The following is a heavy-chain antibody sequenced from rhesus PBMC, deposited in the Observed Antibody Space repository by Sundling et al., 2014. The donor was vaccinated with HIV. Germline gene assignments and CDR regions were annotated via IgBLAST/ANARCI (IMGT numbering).Heavy chain of an antibody. V-gene: IGHV1-70*01. J-gene: IGHJ4*01. D-gene: IGHD2-8*01. CDR1: GYIFINYV. CDR2: IHPNYGYT. Sequence: QEQLVQSEAEVKKPGASVKVSCKASGYIFINYVISWLRQAPGQGFEWMGGIHPNYGYTRYAQKFQGRVTISADMSTSTVYMELSSLRSEDMAVYYCAAGFCSGGVCSDLYGQGFDYWGQGVLVSVSS. CDR3: AAGFCSGGVCSDLYGQGFDY.